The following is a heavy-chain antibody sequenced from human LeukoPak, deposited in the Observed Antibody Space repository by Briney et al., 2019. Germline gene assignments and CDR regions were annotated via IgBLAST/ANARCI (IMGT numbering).Heavy chain of an antibody. D-gene: IGHD5-18*01. CDR3: SRYRYGSYYFDY. Sequence: PGGSLRLSCAASGFTFNNAWMSWVRQAPGKGLEWVGRIKSKTDGGTIDYAAPVKGRFTISRDDSKGTLYLQMNSLKNEDTAVYYCSRYRYGSYYFDYWGQGTLVTVSP. J-gene: IGHJ4*02. CDR1: GFTFNNAW. V-gene: IGHV3-15*01. CDR2: IKSKTDGGTI.